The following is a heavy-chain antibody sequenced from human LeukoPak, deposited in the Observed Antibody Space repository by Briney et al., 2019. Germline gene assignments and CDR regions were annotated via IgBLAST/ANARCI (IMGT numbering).Heavy chain of an antibody. CDR1: GGSVSSLY. V-gene: IGHV4-59*02. Sequence: PSETLSLTCTVSGGSVSSLYWNWIRQPAGKGLEWIGFIYHSGTVTYNPSLKSRGTMSVDTSKNQVSLKLTSVTAADTAVYYCAKSRLGTDTSTVHSFAYWGQGILVTVSS. CDR2: IYHSGTV. CDR3: AKSRLGTDTSTVHSFAY. D-gene: IGHD4-11*01. J-gene: IGHJ4*02.